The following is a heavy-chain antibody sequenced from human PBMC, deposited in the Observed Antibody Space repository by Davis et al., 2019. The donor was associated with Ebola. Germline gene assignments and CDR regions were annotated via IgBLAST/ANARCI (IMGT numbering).Heavy chain of an antibody. Sequence: AASLKVFCNASAYTTTGYYMHWVLQAPGQGLEWMGRINPNSGGTNYAQKFQGRVTMTRDTSISTAYMELSRMRSDDTAVYYCARDGDYAGMDVWGKGTTVTVSS. D-gene: IGHD4-17*01. CDR2: INPNSGGT. V-gene: IGHV1-2*06. CDR1: AYTTTGYY. J-gene: IGHJ6*04. CDR3: ARDGDYAGMDV.